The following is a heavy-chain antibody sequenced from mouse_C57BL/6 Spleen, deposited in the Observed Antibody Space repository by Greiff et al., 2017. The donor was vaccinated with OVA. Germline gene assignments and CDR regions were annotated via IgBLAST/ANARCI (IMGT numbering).Heavy chain of an antibody. CDR3: TKGY. CDR2: IDPENGGT. Sequence: QVQLQQPGAELVRPGASVTLSCKASGYTFTDYEMHWVKQTPVHGLEWIGAIDPENGGTAYNQKFKGKAILTADKSSSTASMERRSLTSEASAVYYCTKGYWGKGTTLTVS. V-gene: IGHV1-15*01. CDR1: GYTFTDYE. J-gene: IGHJ2*01.